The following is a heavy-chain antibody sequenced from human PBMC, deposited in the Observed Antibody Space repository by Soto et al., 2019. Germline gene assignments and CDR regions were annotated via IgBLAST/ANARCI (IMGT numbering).Heavy chain of an antibody. CDR1: GYTFTSYY. Sequence: QVQLVQSGAAVKKPGASVKVSCKASGYTFTSYYMHLVRQAPGQGLEWIGIINPSGGSTSYAQKFQGTDTMTRDTSTSTVYMYLSSLRSEDTAVYYCARGGDIVVVVAASLRFDPWGHGTLVTVSS. D-gene: IGHD2-15*01. V-gene: IGHV1-46*03. CDR2: INPSGGST. J-gene: IGHJ5*02. CDR3: ARGGDIVVVVAASLRFDP.